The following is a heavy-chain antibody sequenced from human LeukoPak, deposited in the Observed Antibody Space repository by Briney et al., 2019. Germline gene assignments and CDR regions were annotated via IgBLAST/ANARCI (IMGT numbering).Heavy chain of an antibody. V-gene: IGHV4-4*02. D-gene: IGHD4-17*01. CDR1: GGSISSSNW. J-gene: IGHJ4*02. CDR3: AREARLAPYGDYELRY. Sequence: SGTLSLTRAVSGGSISSSNWWSWVRQPPGQGLEWIGEIYHSGSTNYNPSLKSRVTISVDKSKNQFSLKLSSVTAADTAVYYRAREARLAPYGDYELRYWGQGTLVTASS. CDR2: IYHSGST.